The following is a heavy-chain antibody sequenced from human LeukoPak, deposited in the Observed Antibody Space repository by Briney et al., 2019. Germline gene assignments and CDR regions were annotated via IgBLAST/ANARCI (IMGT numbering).Heavy chain of an antibody. CDR3: ARGGTYGSGRNQHTTLDY. CDR2: IYTSGST. V-gene: IGHV4-4*07. J-gene: IGHJ4*02. Sequence: SETLSLTCTGHGGSISNDYWSWIRQAAGKELQWIGRIYTSGSTTYSPSLKSRVTIPLDKSKKQFPLNLNSVTAADTGVYYCARGGTYGSGRNQHTTLDYWGQGTLVTVSS. D-gene: IGHD3-10*01. CDR1: GGSISNDY.